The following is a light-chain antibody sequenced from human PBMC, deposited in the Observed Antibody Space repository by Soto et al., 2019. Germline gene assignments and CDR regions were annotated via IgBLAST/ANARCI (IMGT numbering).Light chain of an antibody. J-gene: IGLJ1*01. CDR2: DVC. CDR1: SSDVGGYNY. Sequence: QSVLTQPASVSGSPGQSITISCTGTSSDVGGYNYVSWYQQHPGKAPKLMIYDVCNRPSGVSNRFSGSKSGNTASLTISGLQAEDEADYYCSSYTXSSTPYVFGTGTKVTVL. V-gene: IGLV2-14*01. CDR3: SSYTXSSTPYV.